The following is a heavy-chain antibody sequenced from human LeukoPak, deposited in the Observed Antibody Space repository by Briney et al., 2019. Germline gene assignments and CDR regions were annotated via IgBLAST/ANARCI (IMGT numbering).Heavy chain of an antibody. CDR2: IYYSGST. CDR1: GGSISSYY. CDR3: ARKASKIVTSSGHWV. J-gene: IGHJ4*02. V-gene: IGHV4-39*07. D-gene: IGHD3-22*01. Sequence: SETLSLTCTVSGGSISSYYWGWIRQPPGKGLEWIGSIYYSGSTYYNPSLKSRVTISVDTSKNQFSLKLSSVTAADTAVYYCARKASKIVTSSGHWVRGQGTLVTVSS.